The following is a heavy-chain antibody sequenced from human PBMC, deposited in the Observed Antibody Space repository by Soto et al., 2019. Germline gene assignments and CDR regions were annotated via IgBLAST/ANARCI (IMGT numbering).Heavy chain of an antibody. D-gene: IGHD3-9*01. V-gene: IGHV3-48*01. Sequence: SLRLSCAASGFTFSSYSMNWVRQAPGKGLEWVSYISSSNSTIYYADSVKGRFTISRDNAKNSLYLQMNSLRAEDTAVYYCAREYDILNWFDPWGQGTLVTVSS. CDR3: AREYDILNWFDP. CDR1: GFTFSSYS. CDR2: ISSSNSTI. J-gene: IGHJ5*02.